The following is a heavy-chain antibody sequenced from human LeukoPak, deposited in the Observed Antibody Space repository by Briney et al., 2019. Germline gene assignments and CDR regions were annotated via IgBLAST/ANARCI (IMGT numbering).Heavy chain of an antibody. Sequence: PSGTLSLTCAVSGGSISSSNWWSWVRQPPGKGLEWIGEIYHSGSTNYNPSLKSRVTISVDKSKNQFSLKLSSVTAADTAVYYCARALGNWNELYYFDYWGQGTLVTVSS. CDR2: IYHSGST. CDR1: GGSISSSNW. D-gene: IGHD1-20*01. J-gene: IGHJ4*02. CDR3: ARALGNWNELYYFDY. V-gene: IGHV4-4*02.